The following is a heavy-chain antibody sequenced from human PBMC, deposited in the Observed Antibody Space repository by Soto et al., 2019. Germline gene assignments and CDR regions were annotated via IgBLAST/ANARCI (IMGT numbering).Heavy chain of an antibody. Sequence: GGSLRLSCAASGFTFSSYGMHWVRQAPGKGLEWVAVISYDGSNKYYADSVKGRFTISRDNSKNTLYLQMNSLRAEDTAVYYCANEEYDILTGLDYWGQGTLITVSS. CDR1: GFTFSSYG. CDR3: ANEEYDILTGLDY. D-gene: IGHD3-9*01. J-gene: IGHJ4*02. V-gene: IGHV3-30*18. CDR2: ISYDGSNK.